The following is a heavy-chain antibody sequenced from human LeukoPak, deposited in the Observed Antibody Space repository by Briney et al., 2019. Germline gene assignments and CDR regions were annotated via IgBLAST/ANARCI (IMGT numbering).Heavy chain of an antibody. V-gene: IGHV3-30-3*01. Sequence: GGSLRLSCAASGFTFSSYDMYWVRQTPGKGLEWVAVVSYDGSHTYYADSVRGRFTISRDNSKNTLFLQMNSLRAEDTAVYYCARDGGGDVYAFDIWGQGTMVTVSS. CDR3: ARDGGGDVYAFDI. CDR2: VSYDGSHT. D-gene: IGHD3-16*01. J-gene: IGHJ3*02. CDR1: GFTFSSYD.